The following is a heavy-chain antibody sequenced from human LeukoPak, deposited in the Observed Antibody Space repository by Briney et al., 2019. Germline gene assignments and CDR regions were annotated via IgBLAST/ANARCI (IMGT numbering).Heavy chain of an antibody. V-gene: IGHV3-48*01. CDR3: TKEVRFQIDY. CDR1: GFTFSSYS. Sequence: GGSLRLSCAASGFTFSSYSMNWVRQAPGKGLEWISYINSGGGTTYYADSVKGRFTISRDNAKNSLYLQMNSLRAEDTAVYYCTKEVRFQIDYWGREPWSPSPQ. CDR2: INSGGGTT. D-gene: IGHD3-3*01. J-gene: IGHJ4*02.